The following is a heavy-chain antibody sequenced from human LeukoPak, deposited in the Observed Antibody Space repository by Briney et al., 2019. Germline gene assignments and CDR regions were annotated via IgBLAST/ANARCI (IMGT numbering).Heavy chain of an antibody. V-gene: IGHV3-74*01. CDR2: INSDGSST. CDR1: GFTFSSYW. D-gene: IGHD6-19*01. J-gene: IGHJ6*02. Sequence: GGSLRLSCAASGFTFSSYWMHWVRHAPGKGLVWVSRINSDGSSTSYADYVKGRFTISIDSAKNTLYLQMNSLRAEDTAVYYCARAYGSSGWYYYYYGMDVWGQGTTVTVSS. CDR3: ARAYGSSGWYYYYYGMDV.